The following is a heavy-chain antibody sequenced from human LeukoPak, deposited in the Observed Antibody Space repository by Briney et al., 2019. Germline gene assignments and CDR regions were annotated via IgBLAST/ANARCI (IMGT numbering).Heavy chain of an antibody. Sequence: GGSLRLSCAASGFTFDSYAMSWVPQAPGKGLEWVSAISGSGGSTYYADSVKGLFTISRDNSKTTLWLQMNSLRAEDTAVYYCAKATYYDIWAHDYWGQGTLVNVSS. CDR1: GFTFDSYA. D-gene: IGHD3-9*01. CDR3: AKATYYDIWAHDY. V-gene: IGHV3-23*01. J-gene: IGHJ4*02. CDR2: ISGSGGST.